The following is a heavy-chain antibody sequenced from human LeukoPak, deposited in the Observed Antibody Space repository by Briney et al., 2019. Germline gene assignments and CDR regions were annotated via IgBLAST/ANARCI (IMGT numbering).Heavy chain of an antibody. CDR3: AKDWHISSWYGRFDP. D-gene: IGHD6-13*01. CDR1: GFTFSSYS. CDR2: ISSSSSYI. Sequence: GGSLRLSCAASGFTFSSYSMNWVRQAPGKGLEWVSSISSSSSYIYYADSVKGRFTISRDSFKNMLYLQMNSLRAEDTAVYYCAKDWHISSWYGRFDPWGQGTLVTVSS. J-gene: IGHJ5*02. V-gene: IGHV3-21*04.